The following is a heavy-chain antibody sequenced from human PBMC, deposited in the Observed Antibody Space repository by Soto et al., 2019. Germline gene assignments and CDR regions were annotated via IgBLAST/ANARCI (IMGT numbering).Heavy chain of an antibody. CDR1: GYAFTSYS. Sequence: ASVKVSCKASGYAFTSYSMHWVRQAPGQRLEWMGWINAGNGNTKYSQKFQGRVTITRDTSASTAYMELSSLRSEDTAVYYCARGLNVYYFDFWGQGTLVTVSS. J-gene: IGHJ4*02. CDR2: INAGNGNT. D-gene: IGHD3-16*01. V-gene: IGHV1-3*01. CDR3: ARGLNVYYFDF.